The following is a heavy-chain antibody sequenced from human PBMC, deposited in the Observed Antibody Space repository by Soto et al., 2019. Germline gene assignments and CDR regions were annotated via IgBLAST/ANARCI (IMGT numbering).Heavy chain of an antibody. J-gene: IGHJ6*02. Sequence: QVQLQESGPGLVKPSETLSLTCTVSGGSISTYFWSWIRQPAGGGLEWIGRIYTTGSTNYNPSLKSRVIMSLDTSRNQFSLKLSSVTAADTAVYYCAREGGYFDSSGSGVYHYHGVDVWGQGTTVTVSS. CDR2: IYTTGST. CDR1: GGSISTYF. V-gene: IGHV4-4*07. D-gene: IGHD3-22*01. CDR3: AREGGYFDSSGSGVYHYHGVDV.